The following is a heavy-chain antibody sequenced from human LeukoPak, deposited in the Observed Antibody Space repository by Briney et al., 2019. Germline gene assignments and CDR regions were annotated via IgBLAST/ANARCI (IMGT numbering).Heavy chain of an antibody. CDR1: GGSMNNHY. J-gene: IGHJ4*02. D-gene: IGHD3-10*01. CDR3: ARGGGSPRN. CDR2: IYFTGTT. Sequence: SETLSLTCTVSGGSMNNHYWSWIRQPPGMGLEWVGYIYFTGTTNYNPSLKSRVTISLDKSKNQFSLKLSSVTATDTAIYYCARGGGSPRNWGQGTLVTVSS. V-gene: IGHV4-59*11.